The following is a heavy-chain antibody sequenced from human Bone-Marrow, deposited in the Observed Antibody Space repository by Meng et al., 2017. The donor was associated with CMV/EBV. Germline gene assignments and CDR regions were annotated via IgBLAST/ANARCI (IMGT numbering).Heavy chain of an antibody. Sequence: GGSLRLSCAASGFTFSTYAMHWVRQVPGKGLVWVSRINRDGSITGYADSVKGRFTFSRDNAKNTLYLQMNSLRAEDTAVYFCARGSKYYYDTTGYYAFDIWGQGTMVTVSS. CDR1: GFTFSTYA. D-gene: IGHD3-22*01. CDR2: INRDGSIT. V-gene: IGHV3-74*01. CDR3: ARGSKYYYDTTGYYAFDI. J-gene: IGHJ3*02.